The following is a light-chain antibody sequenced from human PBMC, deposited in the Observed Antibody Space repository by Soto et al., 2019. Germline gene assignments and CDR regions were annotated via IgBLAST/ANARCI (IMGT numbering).Light chain of an antibody. J-gene: IGKJ3*01. CDR3: QQSYSTPPRLT. CDR1: QTISNY. V-gene: IGKV1-39*01. CDR2: AAS. Sequence: DIQLTQSPSSLSASVGDSVTLTCLASQTISNYLHWYQKKPGKAPNLLIYAASNLQSGVPSRFSGSGSGTEFTLTISSLQPEDFATYYCQQSYSTPPRLTFGPGTKVDIK.